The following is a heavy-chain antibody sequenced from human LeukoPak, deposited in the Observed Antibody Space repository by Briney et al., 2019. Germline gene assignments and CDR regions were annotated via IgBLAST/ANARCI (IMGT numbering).Heavy chain of an antibody. V-gene: IGHV4-59*01. CDR1: GGSISSYY. CDR2: IYYSGST. J-gene: IGHJ3*02. D-gene: IGHD6-19*01. CDR3: ARDYVGYSSGWYAAFDI. Sequence: SETLSLTCTVSGGSISSYYWSWIRQPPGKGLEWIGYIYYSGSTNYNPSLKSRVTISVDTSKNQFSLKLSPVTAADTAVYYCARDYVGYSSGWYAAFDIWGQGTMVTVSS.